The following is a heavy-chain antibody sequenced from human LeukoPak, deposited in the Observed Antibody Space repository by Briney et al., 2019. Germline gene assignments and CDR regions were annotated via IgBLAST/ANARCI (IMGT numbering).Heavy chain of an antibody. J-gene: IGHJ4*02. CDR3: AKAGGSWLLKRGFDY. CDR1: GFTFSSYA. CDR2: ISGSGGST. D-gene: IGHD6-13*01. V-gene: IGHV3-23*01. Sequence: GGSLRLSCAASGFTFSSYAMSWVRQAPGQGLEWVSAISGSGGSTYYADSVEGRFTISRDNSKNTLYLQMNSLRAEDTAVYYCAKAGGSWLLKRGFDYWGQGTLVTVSS.